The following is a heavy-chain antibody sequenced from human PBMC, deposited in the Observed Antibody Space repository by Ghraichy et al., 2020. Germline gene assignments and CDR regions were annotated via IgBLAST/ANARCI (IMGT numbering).Heavy chain of an antibody. Sequence: GGSLRLSCAASGFTFSSYAMSWVRQAPGKGLEWVSAISGSGGSTYYADSVKGRFTITKDNSKNTLYLQMNSLRPEDTAVYYCEKDRPPRVGATYQDAFDIWGQGAMVTVSS. CDR1: GFTFSSYA. CDR3: EKDRPPRVGATYQDAFDI. CDR2: ISGSGGST. D-gene: IGHD1-26*01. V-gene: IGHV3-23*01. J-gene: IGHJ3*02.